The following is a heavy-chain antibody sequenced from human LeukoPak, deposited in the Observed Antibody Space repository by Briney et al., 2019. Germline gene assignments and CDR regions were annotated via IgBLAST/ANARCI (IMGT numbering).Heavy chain of an antibody. CDR2: INHSGST. J-gene: IGHJ5*02. V-gene: IGHV4-30-2*01. CDR3: ASRLVRDWFDP. D-gene: IGHD6-13*01. CDR1: GGSISSGGYS. Sequence: SETLSLTCAVSGGSISSGGYSWSWIRQPPGKGLEWIGEINHSGSTNYNPSLKSRVTISVDTSKNQFSLQLSSVTAADTAVYYCASRLVRDWFDPWGQGTLVTVSS.